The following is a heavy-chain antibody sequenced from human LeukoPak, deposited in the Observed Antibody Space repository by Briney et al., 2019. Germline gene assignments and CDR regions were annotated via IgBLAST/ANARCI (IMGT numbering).Heavy chain of an antibody. V-gene: IGHV1-69*13. D-gene: IGHD3-22*01. CDR2: IIPIFGTA. Sequence: PGASVKVSCTASGGTFSSYAISWVRQAPGQGLEWMGGIIPIFGTANYAQKFQGRVTITADESTSTAYMELSSLRSEDTAVYYCAAENDSSGYYYFGYYFDYWGQGTLVTVSS. CDR3: AAENDSSGYYYFGYYFDY. J-gene: IGHJ4*02. CDR1: GGTFSSYA.